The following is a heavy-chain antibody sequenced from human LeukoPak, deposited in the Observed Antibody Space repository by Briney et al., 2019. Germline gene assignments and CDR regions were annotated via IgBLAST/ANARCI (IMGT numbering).Heavy chain of an antibody. D-gene: IGHD3-22*01. Sequence: GASVKVSCKASGYTLSAYYMHWVRQAPGQGLEWMGWINANNGDTVYAQKFQGRVTMTRDTPISTAYMELSRLRSDDTAVYYCARSHSAYSYDYWGQGTLVIVSS. J-gene: IGHJ4*02. CDR2: INANNGDT. V-gene: IGHV1-2*02. CDR1: GYTLSAYY. CDR3: ARSHSAYSYDY.